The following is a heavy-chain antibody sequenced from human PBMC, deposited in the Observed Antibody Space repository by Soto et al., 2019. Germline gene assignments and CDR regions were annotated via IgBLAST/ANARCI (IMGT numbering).Heavy chain of an antibody. CDR2: IIPITETP. Sequence: QVQLVQSGAEVKKPGSSVRVSCKVSGGTFSSHAINWLRQAPGQGLEWMGVIIPITETPNNAEKFQGRVTITADKSTNTVYMELSSLTFDDTAVYFCARGNKGPGHYGPGSQGWYGPWGQGTLVTVSS. J-gene: IGHJ5*02. D-gene: IGHD3-10*01. V-gene: IGHV1-69*06. CDR3: ARGNKGPGHYGPGSQGWYGP. CDR1: GGTFSSHA.